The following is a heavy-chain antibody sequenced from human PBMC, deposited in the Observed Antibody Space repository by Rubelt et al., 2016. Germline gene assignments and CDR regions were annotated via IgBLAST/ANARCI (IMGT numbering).Heavy chain of an antibody. V-gene: IGHV3-30*18. CDR2: ISYDGSNL. CDR1: RFTFSDYG. J-gene: IGHJ4*02. D-gene: IGHD4-17*01. CDR3: AKGTGYGDYALGY. Sequence: QVQLVESGGGVVQSGGSLRLSCAASRFTFSDYGMHWVRQAPGKGLQWVAVISYDGSNLYYGDSVKGRFTISRDNSKNTLYLQMNSLRAEDTAVYYCAKGTGYGDYALGYWRQGTLVTVSS.